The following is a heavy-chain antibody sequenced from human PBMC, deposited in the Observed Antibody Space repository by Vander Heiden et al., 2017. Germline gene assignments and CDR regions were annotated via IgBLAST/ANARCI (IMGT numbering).Heavy chain of an antibody. CDR1: GLPFSSYI. J-gene: IGHJ6*02. Sequence: EVPLVESGGGLVQPGGSLRLSCAASGLPFSSYIMNWVRQARGKGLEWVSYISSSSSTIYYANSVKGRFTISRDNAKNSLYLQMNSLRDEDTAVYYCARGAQRWLVYYSGMDVWGQGTTVTVSS. D-gene: IGHD6-19*01. V-gene: IGHV3-48*02. CDR3: ARGAQRWLVYYSGMDV. CDR2: ISSSSSTI.